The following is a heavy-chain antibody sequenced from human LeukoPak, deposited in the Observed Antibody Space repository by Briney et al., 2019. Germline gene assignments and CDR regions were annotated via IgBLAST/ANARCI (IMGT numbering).Heavy chain of an antibody. V-gene: IGHV3-23*01. CDR2: ISKSGRTT. J-gene: IGHJ4*02. Sequence: GGSLRISCAASGFNFDAYAMSWVRQAPGKGLEWVSGISKSGRTTFYTDSVKGRFTISRDNSKNTLHLQMNSLRAEDTAVYYCAKDTGGIAVAGTRFDYWGQGTLVTISS. CDR1: GFNFDAYA. CDR3: AKDTGGIAVAGTRFDY. D-gene: IGHD6-19*01.